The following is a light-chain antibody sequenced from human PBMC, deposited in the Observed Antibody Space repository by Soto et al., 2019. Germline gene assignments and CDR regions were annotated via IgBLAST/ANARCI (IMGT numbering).Light chain of an antibody. CDR1: SSDIGGYNF. J-gene: IGLJ2*01. CDR3: CSYAGSYTLV. Sequence: QSALTQPRSVSGSPGQSVTISCTGTSSDIGGYNFVSWYQQHPGKAPQVMLYDVSKRPSGVPDRFSGSKSGNTASLTISGVQADDEADYYCCSYAGSYTLVFGGGTKVTVL. CDR2: DVS. V-gene: IGLV2-11*01.